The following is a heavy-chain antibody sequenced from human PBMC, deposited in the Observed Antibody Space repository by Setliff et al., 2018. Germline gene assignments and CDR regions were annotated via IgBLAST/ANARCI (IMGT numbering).Heavy chain of an antibody. CDR2: FFHTGNT. V-gene: IGHV4-38-2*02. J-gene: IGHJ4*02. Sequence: SETLSLTCTVSGYSISSGYYWGWIRQPTGKGLEWLGSFFHTGNTYYNPSLEGRVTISVDTSNNQFSLKLGSVTAADTAVYYCARHLWGRYMAESSDYFDYWGQGSLVTVSS. CDR1: GYSISSGYY. D-gene: IGHD3-3*02. CDR3: ARHLWGRYMAESSDYFDY.